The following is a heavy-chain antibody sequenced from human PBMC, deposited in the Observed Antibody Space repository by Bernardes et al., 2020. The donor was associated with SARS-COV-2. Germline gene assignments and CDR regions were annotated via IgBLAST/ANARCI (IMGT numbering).Heavy chain of an antibody. D-gene: IGHD3-3*01. CDR1: GFSFSSYT. J-gene: IGHJ4*02. Sequence: GGSLSLSCAASGFSFSSYTIHSFRLAPGQGLELVAVICYYGSNKYNEDSVKCRFTISRDNSKNTLYLQMNSLRAEDTAVYYCAREVEIFGVVRGTDYWGQGTLVTVSS. CDR3: AREVEIFGVVRGTDY. V-gene: IGHV3-33*01. CDR2: ICYYGSNK.